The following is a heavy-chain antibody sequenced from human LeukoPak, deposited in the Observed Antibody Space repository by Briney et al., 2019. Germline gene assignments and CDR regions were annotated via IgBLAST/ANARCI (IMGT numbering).Heavy chain of an antibody. Sequence: GGSLRLSCAASGITFSTYTMNWVRQAPGKGLEWVSSISSTSSYIYYADSAKGRFTISRDNAKNSLYLQMNSLIAEDTAVYYCARGSDSAYDYWGQGTLVTVSS. CDR1: GITFSTYT. CDR2: ISSTSSYI. CDR3: ARGSDSAYDY. V-gene: IGHV3-21*01. J-gene: IGHJ4*02. D-gene: IGHD5-12*01.